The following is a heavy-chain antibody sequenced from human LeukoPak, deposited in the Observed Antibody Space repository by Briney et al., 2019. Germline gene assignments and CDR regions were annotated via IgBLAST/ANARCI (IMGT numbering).Heavy chain of an antibody. CDR1: GFTSSTFA. D-gene: IGHD6-19*01. V-gene: IGHV3-23*01. J-gene: IGHJ4*02. CDR2: YSGNAITT. CDR3: AKDAPRSSGWFFFDH. Sequence: GGSLRLSCAASGFTSSTFAMTWLRQAPGKGLEWVSTYSGNAITTYYADSVKGRFTISRDNSKNTLYLKMNSLRLEDTAIYYCAKDAPRSSGWFFFDHWGQGTLVPAPS.